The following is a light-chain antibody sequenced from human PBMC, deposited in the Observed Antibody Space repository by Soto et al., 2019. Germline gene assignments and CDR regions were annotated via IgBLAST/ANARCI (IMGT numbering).Light chain of an antibody. CDR3: QQRTNWPLT. J-gene: IGKJ4*01. V-gene: IGKV1-39*01. CDR2: AAS. CDR1: QSISSY. Sequence: DIQMTQSPSSLSASVGDRVTITCRASQSISSYLNWHQQKPGKAPKLLIYAASSLQSGVPSRFSGSGSGTDFTLTISSLETEDFAVYYCQQRTNWPLTFGGGTKVDI.